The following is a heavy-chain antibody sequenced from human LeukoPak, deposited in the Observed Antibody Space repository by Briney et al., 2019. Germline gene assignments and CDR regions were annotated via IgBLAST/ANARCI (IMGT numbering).Heavy chain of an antibody. V-gene: IGHV4-61*08. CDR1: GGSISSGGYY. D-gene: IGHD5-24*01. CDR3: ASGPDGYNSNY. J-gene: IGHJ4*02. CDR2: IYYSGST. Sequence: MASETLSLTCTVSGGSISSGGYYWSWIRQPPGKGLEWIGYIYYSGSTNYNPSLKSRVTISVDTSKNQFSLKLSSVTAADTAVYYCASGPDGYNSNYWGQGTLVTVSS.